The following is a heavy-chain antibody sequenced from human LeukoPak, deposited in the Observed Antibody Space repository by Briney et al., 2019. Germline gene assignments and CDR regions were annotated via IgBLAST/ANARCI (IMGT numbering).Heavy chain of an antibody. J-gene: IGHJ6*03. CDR3: ARDLVGIAAAGMSHMDV. D-gene: IGHD6-13*01. V-gene: IGHV3-21*01. CDR1: GFTFSNSS. CDR2: ISSSSDYI. Sequence: PGGSLRLSCAASGFTFSNSSMNWVRQAPGKGLEWVSSISSSSDYIYYADSVKGRFTISRDNAKNSLYLQMNSLRAEDTAVYYCARDLVGIAAAGMSHMDVWGKGTTVTVSS.